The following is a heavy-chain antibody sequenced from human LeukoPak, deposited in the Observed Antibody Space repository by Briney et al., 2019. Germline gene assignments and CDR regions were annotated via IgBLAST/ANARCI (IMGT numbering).Heavy chain of an antibody. D-gene: IGHD3-16*01. CDR1: GFAFSAYW. CDR2: INEDATTI. J-gene: IGHJ6*02. V-gene: IGHV3-74*01. Sequence: GGSLRLSCAASGFAFSAYWMHWVRQAPGKGLEWVSRINEDATTITYADSVKGRFIISRDNSKKSLYLQMNNLRAEDTAVYYCVRDLILVWTPGDDFDFWGQGTTVTVSS. CDR3: VRDLILVWTPGDDFDF.